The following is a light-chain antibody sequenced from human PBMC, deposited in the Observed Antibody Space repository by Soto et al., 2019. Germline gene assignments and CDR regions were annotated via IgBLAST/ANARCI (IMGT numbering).Light chain of an antibody. CDR1: QDINSK. CDR2: DAF. V-gene: IGKV1-33*01. CDR3: QQYDKLPLT. J-gene: IGKJ4*02. Sequence: DIQMTQSPSSLSASVGEKVTITCQASQDINSKLAWHQQQPGKAPKFLIFDAFNLETGLPSRFSGSGSGTDFAFAISNLQPENVATYYCQQYDKLPLTFAGGTKVDIK.